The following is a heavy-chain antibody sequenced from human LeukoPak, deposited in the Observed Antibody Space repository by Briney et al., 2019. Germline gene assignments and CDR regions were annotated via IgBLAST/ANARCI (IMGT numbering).Heavy chain of an antibody. J-gene: IGHJ6*03. CDR2: IYHSGST. CDR1: GGSISSGGYY. D-gene: IGHD2-2*01. V-gene: IGHV4-30-2*01. CDR3: ARVVAGYYYYMDV. Sequence: SETLSLTCTVSGGSISSGGYYWGWIRQPPGKGLEWIGYIYHSGSTYYNPSLKSRVTISVDRSKNQFSLKLSSVTAADTAVYYSARVVAGYYYYMDVWGKGTTVTVSS.